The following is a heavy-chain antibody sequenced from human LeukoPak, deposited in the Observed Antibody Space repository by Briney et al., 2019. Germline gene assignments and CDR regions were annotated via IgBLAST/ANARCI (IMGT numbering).Heavy chain of an antibody. CDR1: GFTFSSYW. J-gene: IGHJ6*04. CDR2: IKQDGSEK. V-gene: IGHV3-7*03. Sequence: GGSLRLSCAASGFTFSSYWMSWVRQAPGKGLEWVANIKQDGSEKYYVDSVKGRFTISRDNAKNSLYLQMNSLRAEDTAVYYCARDQGYCSGGSCYPYYYHGMDVWGKGTTVTVSS. CDR3: ARDQGYCSGGSCYPYYYHGMDV. D-gene: IGHD2-15*01.